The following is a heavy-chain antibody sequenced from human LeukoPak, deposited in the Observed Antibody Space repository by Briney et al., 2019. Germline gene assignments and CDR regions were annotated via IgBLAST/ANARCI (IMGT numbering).Heavy chain of an antibody. J-gene: IGHJ6*02. CDR1: GYTFTSYD. CDR3: ARVCIAVAGTHYYGMDV. CDR2: MNTNSGNT. D-gene: IGHD6-19*01. V-gene: IGHV1-8*01. Sequence: ASVTVTCKGSGYTFTSYDINWVRQPTGQGLEWMGWMNTNSGNTGYAQKFQGRVAMTRNTSISTGYMELSSLRSEDTAVYYCARVCIAVAGTHYYGMDVWGQGTTVTVSS.